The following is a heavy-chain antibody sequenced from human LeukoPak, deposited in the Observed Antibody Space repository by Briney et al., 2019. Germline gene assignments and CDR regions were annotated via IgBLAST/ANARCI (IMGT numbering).Heavy chain of an antibody. J-gene: IGHJ3*02. Sequence: ASVRVSCKASGYTFNKYGISWLRQAPGQGLEWMGWSSTYNGDTKSAQKLQGRVTMTTDTPTSTAYMELRSLRSDDTAMYYCARDRSGSLLAFDIWGQGTMVTISS. V-gene: IGHV1-18*01. CDR1: GYTFNKYG. CDR3: ARDRSGSLLAFDI. D-gene: IGHD3-10*01. CDR2: SSTYNGDT.